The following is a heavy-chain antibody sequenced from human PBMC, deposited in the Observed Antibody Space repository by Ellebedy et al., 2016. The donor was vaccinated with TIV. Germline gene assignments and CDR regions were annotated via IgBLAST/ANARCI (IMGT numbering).Heavy chain of an antibody. D-gene: IGHD3-9*01. CDR1: GFTFSRYW. CDR2: IKQDGSEK. CDR3: ARDYLALRYFDWQNNYYFDL. J-gene: IGHJ2*01. V-gene: IGHV3-7*01. Sequence: GESLKISCAASGFTFSRYWMSWVRQAPGKGLEWVANIKQDGSEKYYVDSVKGRFTISRDNVKDSLYLQMNSLRAEDTAVYYCARDYLALRYFDWQNNYYFDLWGRGTLVTVSS.